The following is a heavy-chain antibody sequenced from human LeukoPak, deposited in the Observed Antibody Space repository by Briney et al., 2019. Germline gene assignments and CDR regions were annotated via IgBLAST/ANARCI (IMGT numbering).Heavy chain of an antibody. CDR1: GGSISSGGYY. Sequence: PSETLSLTCTVSGGSISSGGYYWSWIRQHPGKGLEWIGYIYYSGSTYYNPSLKSRVTISVDTSKNQFSLKLSSVTAADTAVYYCARVGHSSSWFDYWGQGTLVTVSS. CDR2: IYYSGST. J-gene: IGHJ4*02. CDR3: ARVGHSSSWFDY. D-gene: IGHD6-13*01. V-gene: IGHV4-31*03.